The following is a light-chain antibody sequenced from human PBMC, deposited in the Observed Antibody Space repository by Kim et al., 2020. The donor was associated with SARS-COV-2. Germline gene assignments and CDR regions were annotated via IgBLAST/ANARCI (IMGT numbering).Light chain of an antibody. CDR3: QQYNSYSGT. CDR1: QSISSW. Sequence: SASIGDRVTITCRASQSISSWLAWYQQKPGKAPKLLIQKASNLQSGVPSRFSGSGSGTEFTLTISSLQPDDFATYYCQQYNSYSGTFGQGTKVEI. J-gene: IGKJ1*01. CDR2: KAS. V-gene: IGKV1-5*03.